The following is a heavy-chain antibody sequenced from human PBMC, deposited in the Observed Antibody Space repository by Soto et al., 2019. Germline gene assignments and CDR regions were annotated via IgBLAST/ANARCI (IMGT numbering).Heavy chain of an antibody. CDR3: ASINGNYYVY. D-gene: IGHD2-8*01. CDR2: IYHSGST. CDR1: GGSISSSNW. Sequence: SGTLSLTCAVSGGSISSSNWWNWVRQPPGKGLEWIGEIYHSGSTNYNPSLKSRVTMSVDKSKNQFSVKLSSVTAADTAVYYCASINGNYYVYWGPGTLVTVSS. J-gene: IGHJ4*02. V-gene: IGHV4-4*02.